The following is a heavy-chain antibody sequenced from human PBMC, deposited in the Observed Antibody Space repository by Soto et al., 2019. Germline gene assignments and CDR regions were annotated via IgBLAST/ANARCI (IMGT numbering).Heavy chain of an antibody. J-gene: IGHJ6*03. V-gene: IGHV1-8*01. Sequence: ASVKVSCKASGHTFTSYDINWVRQATGQGLEWMGWMNPNSGDTSYTQKFQGRVTTTRDTSISTAYMDLSSLRSEDTAVYYCARHIAAAGIWYYMDVWGKGTTVTVSS. D-gene: IGHD6-13*01. CDR2: MNPNSGDT. CDR3: ARHIAAAGIWYYMDV. CDR1: GHTFTSYD.